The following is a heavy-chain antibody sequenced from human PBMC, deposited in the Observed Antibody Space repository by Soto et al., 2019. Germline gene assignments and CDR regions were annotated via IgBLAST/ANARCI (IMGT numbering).Heavy chain of an antibody. J-gene: IGHJ5*02. CDR1: GYTFTSYD. CDR3: ASQFPATLTTVRGFDP. Sequence: ASVKVSCKASGYTFTSYDINWVRQATGQGLEWMGWMNPNSGNTGYAQKFQGRVTMTRNTSISTAYMELSSLRSEDTAVYYCASQFPATLTTVRGFDPWGQAPLVTVSS. D-gene: IGHD4-17*01. V-gene: IGHV1-8*01. CDR2: MNPNSGNT.